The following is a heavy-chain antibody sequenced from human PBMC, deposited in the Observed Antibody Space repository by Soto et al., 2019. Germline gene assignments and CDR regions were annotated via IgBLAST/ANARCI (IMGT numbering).Heavy chain of an antibody. Sequence: GSLRLSCAASGFTFSSYAMSWVRQAPGKGLEWVSAISGSGGSTYYADSVKGRFTISRDNSKNTLYLQMNSLRAEDTAVYYCAKDGRYYDILTGYYIVRYYYMDVWGKGTTVTVSS. J-gene: IGHJ6*03. D-gene: IGHD3-9*01. V-gene: IGHV3-23*01. CDR1: GFTFSSYA. CDR2: ISGSGGST. CDR3: AKDGRYYDILTGYYIVRYYYMDV.